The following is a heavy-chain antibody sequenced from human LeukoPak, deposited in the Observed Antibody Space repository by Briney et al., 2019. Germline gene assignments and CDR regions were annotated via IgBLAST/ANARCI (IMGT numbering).Heavy chain of an antibody. Sequence: GGSLRLSCAASGFTFSSYAMHWVLQAPAKGLDWVSVIPYDGSNKYYAYSLKGRFTISRDSSKNTLYLQMNSLRAEDTAVYYCARGSRYFGRGAFDIWGQGTMVTVSS. CDR2: IPYDGSNK. CDR1: GFTFSSYA. J-gene: IGHJ3*02. D-gene: IGHD3-9*01. V-gene: IGHV3-30*04. CDR3: ARGSRYFGRGAFDI.